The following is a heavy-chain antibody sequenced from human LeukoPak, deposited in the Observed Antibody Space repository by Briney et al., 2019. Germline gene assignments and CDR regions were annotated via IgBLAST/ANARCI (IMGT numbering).Heavy chain of an antibody. J-gene: IGHJ3*02. CDR2: ISYIAGT. CDR3: ARDLVTVTKGFDI. Sequence: PSETLALTCSGSDNPFNSHQWRWIPQPPGKGPEVTRNISYIAGTKYSPSLKGRVTISIDKSKNQFYLKLSSVNAADTAVYYCARDLVTVTKGFDIWGQGTMVSVSS. V-gene: IGHV4-59*11. D-gene: IGHD4-17*01. CDR1: DNPFNSHQ.